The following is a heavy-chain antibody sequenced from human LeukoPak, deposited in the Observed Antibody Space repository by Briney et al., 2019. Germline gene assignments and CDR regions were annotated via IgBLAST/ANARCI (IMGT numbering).Heavy chain of an antibody. Sequence: SETLTLTCTVPGGCMSSYYWSWIRQPPGKGLEWIGYSYYSGSTNYNPSLKSRVTISVDTSKNQFSLKLSSVTAADTAVYYCARDRTLGVRGGNAFDIWGQGTMVTVSS. V-gene: IGHV4-59*01. CDR3: ARDRTLGVRGGNAFDI. CDR1: GGCMSSYY. D-gene: IGHD3-10*01. CDR2: SYYSGST. J-gene: IGHJ3*02.